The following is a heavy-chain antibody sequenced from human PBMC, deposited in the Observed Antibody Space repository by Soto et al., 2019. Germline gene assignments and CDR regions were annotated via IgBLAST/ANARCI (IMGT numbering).Heavy chain of an antibody. CDR2: INHDGSEK. J-gene: IGHJ4*02. Sequence: EVHLVESGGGLVQTGGSLRLSCAIFESTVSRDWMNWVRQAPGKGLEWVADINHDGSEKYYVDSVKGRFTISRDNAKKSLDLQMNSLSPADTVMYYCSGWGGDAFWGQGTLVTVSS. V-gene: IGHV3-7*01. D-gene: IGHD3-16*01. CDR1: ESTVSRDW. CDR3: SGWGGDAF.